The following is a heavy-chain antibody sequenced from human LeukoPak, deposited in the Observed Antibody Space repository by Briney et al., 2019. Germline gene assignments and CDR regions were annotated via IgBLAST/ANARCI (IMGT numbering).Heavy chain of an antibody. CDR3: AKQEGNGGSSNYGVDV. J-gene: IGHJ6*02. D-gene: IGHD2-15*01. V-gene: IGHV5-51*01. CDR1: GYSFTNYW. CDR2: IYPGDSES. Sequence: LGESLKISCKGSGYSFTNYWITWVRQMPGKGLEWMGIIYPGDSESTYSPSFQGQVTISVDKSISTAYLQWSSLKASDTAVYYCAKQEGNGGSSNYGVDVWGQGTAVTVSS.